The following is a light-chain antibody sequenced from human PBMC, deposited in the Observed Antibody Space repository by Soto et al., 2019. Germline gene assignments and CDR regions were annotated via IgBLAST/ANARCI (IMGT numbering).Light chain of an antibody. CDR1: QSISSY. V-gene: IGKV1-39*01. CDR3: QQSYSTPSIT. Sequence: DIQLTQSQSSLSPSVAYSFTITCLASQSISSYLNWYQQKPGKAPKLLIYAASSLQSGVPSRFSGSGSGTDFTLTISSLQPEDFATYYCQQSYSTPSITFGQGTRLEIK. J-gene: IGKJ5*01. CDR2: AAS.